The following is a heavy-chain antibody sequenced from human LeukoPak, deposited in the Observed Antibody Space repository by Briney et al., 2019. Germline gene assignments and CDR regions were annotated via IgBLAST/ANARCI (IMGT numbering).Heavy chain of an antibody. Sequence: SETLSLTCAVYGDSFSGYYWSWLRQPPGKGLEWIGEINHSGSTNYNPSLKSRVTISVDTSKNQFSLKLSSVAAADTAVYYCARGPIVVVVAATPPPNWFDPWGQGTLVTVSS. J-gene: IGHJ5*02. CDR1: GDSFSGYY. V-gene: IGHV4-34*01. CDR2: INHSGST. CDR3: ARGPIVVVVAATPPPNWFDP. D-gene: IGHD2-15*01.